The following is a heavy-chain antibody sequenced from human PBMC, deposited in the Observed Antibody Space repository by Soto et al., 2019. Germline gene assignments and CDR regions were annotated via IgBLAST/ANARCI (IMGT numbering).Heavy chain of an antibody. J-gene: IGHJ4*02. D-gene: IGHD2-15*01. V-gene: IGHV4-34*01. Sequence: QVQLQQWGAGLLKPSETLSLTCAVYGGSFSGYYWSWIRQPPGKGLEWIGEINHSGSTNYNPSLKGRVTMSADTSKGQFSLKLSAVTAADTAVYYCARGRCSATYCYSNFDSWGQGTLVTVSS. CDR2: INHSGST. CDR3: ARGRCSATYCYSNFDS. CDR1: GGSFSGYY.